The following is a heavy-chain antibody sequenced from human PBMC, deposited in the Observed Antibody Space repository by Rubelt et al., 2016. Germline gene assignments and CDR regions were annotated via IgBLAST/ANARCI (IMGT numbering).Heavy chain of an antibody. J-gene: IGHJ3*02. V-gene: IGHV3-7*01. CDR2: ITQDGSEK. CDR1: GFTFSSYW. Sequence: EVQLVESGGGLVQPGGSLRLSCAASGFTFSSYWMSWVRQAPGKGLGWVANITQDGSEKYYVDSVKGRFTISRDNAKNSLYLQMNSLRAEDTAVYYCARGKCSSTSCYRIDAFDIWGQGTMVTVSS. D-gene: IGHD2-2*02. CDR3: ARGKCSSTSCYRIDAFDI.